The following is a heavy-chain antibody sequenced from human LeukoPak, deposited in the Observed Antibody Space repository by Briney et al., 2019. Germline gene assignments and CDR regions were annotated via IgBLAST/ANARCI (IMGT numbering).Heavy chain of an antibody. CDR3: ARAVGWLLPYYYYYMDV. D-gene: IGHD3-3*01. J-gene: IGHJ6*03. Sequence: GGSLRLSCAASGFTFSSYSMNWVRQAPGKGLEWVSYISSSSSYIYYADSVKGRFTISRDNAKNSLYLQMNSLRAEDTAVYYCARAVGWLLPYYYYYMDVWGKGTTVSVSS. CDR1: GFTFSSYS. V-gene: IGHV3-21*01. CDR2: ISSSSSYI.